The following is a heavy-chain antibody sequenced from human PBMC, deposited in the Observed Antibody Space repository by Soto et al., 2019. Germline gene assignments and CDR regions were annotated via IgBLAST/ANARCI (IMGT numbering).Heavy chain of an antibody. CDR3: VKNSGWFNT. J-gene: IGHJ5*02. CDR1: GFTFGTTY. D-gene: IGHD3-10*01. Sequence: ECLSLTCAASGFTFGTTYMSWVRQAPGEGLEWVSTIDGSGGITYYADSVKGRFTISRDNSRNTVYLQMNSLRGDDTALYYCVKNSGWFNTWGQGALVTVSS. V-gene: IGHV3-23*01. CDR2: IDGSGGIT.